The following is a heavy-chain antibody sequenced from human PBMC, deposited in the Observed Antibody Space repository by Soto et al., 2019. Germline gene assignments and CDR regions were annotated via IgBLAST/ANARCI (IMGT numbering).Heavy chain of an antibody. CDR3: ARKAVRGLNWFDP. D-gene: IGHD3-10*01. V-gene: IGHV3-21*01. CDR1: GFTFSSYS. CDR2: ISSSSYI. J-gene: IGHJ5*02. Sequence: GGSLRLSCAASGFTFSSYSMNWVRQAPGKGLEWVSSISSSSYIYYADSVKGRFTISRDNAKNSLYPQMNSLRAEDTAVYYCARKAVRGLNWFDPWGQGTLVTVS.